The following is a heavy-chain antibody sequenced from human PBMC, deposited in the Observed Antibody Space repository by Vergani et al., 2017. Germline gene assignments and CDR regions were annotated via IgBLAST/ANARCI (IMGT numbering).Heavy chain of an antibody. D-gene: IGHD2-2*01. J-gene: IGHJ5*02. CDR2: INPNSGGT. CDR1: GYTFTGYY. CDR3: ARDLEGIVVVPANFDP. V-gene: IGHV1-2*02. Sequence: QVQLVQSGAEVKKPGASVKVSCKASGYTFTGYYMHWVRQAPGQGLEWMGWINPNSGGTNYAQKFQGRVTMTRDTSISTAYMELSRLRSDDTAVYYCARDLEGIVVVPANFDPWGQGTLVTVSS.